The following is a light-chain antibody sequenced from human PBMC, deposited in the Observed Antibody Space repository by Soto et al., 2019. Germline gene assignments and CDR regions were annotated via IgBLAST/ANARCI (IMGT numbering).Light chain of an antibody. Sequence: EIVLTQSPGTLSLSPGERATLSCRASRSISTYLAWYQQKPGQAPRLLIYEALNRATGIPARFSGSGSGTEFTLTISSLQSEDFAVYYCQQYKNWPLFGQGTRLEIK. CDR3: QQYKNWPL. CDR2: EAL. J-gene: IGKJ5*01. CDR1: RSISTY. V-gene: IGKV3D-15*01.